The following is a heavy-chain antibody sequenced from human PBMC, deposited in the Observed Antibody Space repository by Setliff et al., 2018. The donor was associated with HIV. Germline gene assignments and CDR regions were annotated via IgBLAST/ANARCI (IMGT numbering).Heavy chain of an antibody. CDR1: GGSISSSSYY. CDR2: IYYSGST. J-gene: IGHJ4*02. CDR3: ARGLSFYDPGGFDY. Sequence: SETLSLTCTVSGGSISSSSYYWGWIRQPPGKGLEWIGNIYYSGSTNYNPSLKSRVTISVDTSKNQFSLKLSSVTAADTAVYYCARGLSFYDPGGFDYWGQGTLVTVSS. D-gene: IGHD3-22*01. V-gene: IGHV4-39*07.